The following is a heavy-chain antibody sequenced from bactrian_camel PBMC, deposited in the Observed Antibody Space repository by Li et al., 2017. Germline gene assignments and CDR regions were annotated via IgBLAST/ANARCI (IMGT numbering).Heavy chain of an antibody. Sequence: QLVESGGGSVQTGGSLKLSCVGSTGTASYCGMGWYRQAPGKRREFVARIDTAGRTSYVDAVKGRFTISQDSAKNTVYLQMNSLKPEDTATYFCAAGTKSYVGSWCGRQDHEYDYWGQGTQVTVS. CDR2: IDTAGRT. V-gene: IGHV3S53*01. J-gene: IGHJ4*01. CDR1: TGTASYCG. CDR3: AAGTKSYVGSWCGRQDHEYDY. D-gene: IGHD3*01.